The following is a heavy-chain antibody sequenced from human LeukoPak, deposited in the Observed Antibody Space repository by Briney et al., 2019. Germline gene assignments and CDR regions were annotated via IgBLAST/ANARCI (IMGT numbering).Heavy chain of an antibody. CDR3: AKDHSGYDY. J-gene: IGHJ4*02. D-gene: IGHD5-12*01. CDR2: ISSSSSTI. CDR1: GMTFSSHW. V-gene: IGHV3-48*01. Sequence: GGSLRLSCAASGMTFSSHWMSWVRQAPGKGLEWVSYISSSSSTIYYADSVKGRFTISRDNAKNSLYLQMNSLRAEDTAVYYCAKDHSGYDYWGQGTLVTVSS.